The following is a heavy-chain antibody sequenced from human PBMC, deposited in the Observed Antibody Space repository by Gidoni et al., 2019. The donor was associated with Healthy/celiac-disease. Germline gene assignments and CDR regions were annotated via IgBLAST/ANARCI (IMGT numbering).Heavy chain of an antibody. Sequence: QVQLQESGPGLVKPSETLSLTCAVSGYSISSGYYWGWVRQPPGKGLEWIGSIYHSGSTYSHPSLKSRVTISVDTSKNQFSLKLSSVTAADTAVYYCARETVTGGYYYGMDVWGQGTTVTVSS. D-gene: IGHD4-17*01. CDR1: GYSISSGYY. J-gene: IGHJ6*02. V-gene: IGHV4-38-2*02. CDR2: IYHSGST. CDR3: ARETVTGGYYYGMDV.